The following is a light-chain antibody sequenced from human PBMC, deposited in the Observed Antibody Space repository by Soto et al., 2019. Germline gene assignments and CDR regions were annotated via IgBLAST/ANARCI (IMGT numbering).Light chain of an antibody. V-gene: IGLV2-14*03. CDR3: ISYTDRQSYL. CDR2: AVN. CDR1: SSDIGSYNH. Sequence: QSVLTQPASVSGSPGQSITISCSGTSSDIGSYNHVAWYQQFPGKSPKLMIYAVNDRPPGVSDRFSGSKSGITTSLTISGLQTEDEADYYCISYTDRQSYLFGTGTKVTVL. J-gene: IGLJ1*01.